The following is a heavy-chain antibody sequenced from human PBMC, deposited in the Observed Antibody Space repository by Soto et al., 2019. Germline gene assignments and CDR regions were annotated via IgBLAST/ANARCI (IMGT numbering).Heavy chain of an antibody. CDR1: GFTFSSYS. CDR3: ARDLWGVGVPGP. Sequence: GGPLRLSCAASGFTFSSYSMNWVRQAPGKGLEWVSYISSSSSTIYYADSVKGRFTISRDNAKNSLYLLMNSLRAEDTAVYYCARDLWGVGVPGPWGQGTLVTVSS. CDR2: ISSSSSTI. J-gene: IGHJ5*02. D-gene: IGHD3-16*01. V-gene: IGHV3-48*01.